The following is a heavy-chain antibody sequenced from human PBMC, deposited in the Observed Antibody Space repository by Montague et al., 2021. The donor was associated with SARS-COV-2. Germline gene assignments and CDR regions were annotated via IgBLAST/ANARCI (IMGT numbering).Heavy chain of an antibody. J-gene: IGHJ6*02. CDR3: AVSSNYYSYYGMDV. D-gene: IGHD4-11*01. V-gene: IGHV4-38-2*02. CDR1: GYAISSGYY. Sequence: SETLSLTCTVSGYAISSGYYWGWIRQPPGKGLEWFGSIYHNGSTNYNPSLKSRVAITVDTSTNQFSLKLSSVTAADTAVYYCAVSSNYYSYYGMDVWGQGTTVTVSS. CDR2: IYHNGST.